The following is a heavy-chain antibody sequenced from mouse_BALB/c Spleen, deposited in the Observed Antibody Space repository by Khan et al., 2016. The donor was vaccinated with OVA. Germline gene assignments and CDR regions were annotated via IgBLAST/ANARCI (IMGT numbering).Heavy chain of an antibody. Sequence: EVQLQQPGAELVKPGASVKLSCTVSGFNIKDTYMHWVNQRPEQGLEWIGRIDPATGNIKYDPKFKGKATITSATSSNSVVLHLSSLTYEEAAVYYCAKAVIHYDGSDVLDYWGQGTSVTVSS. J-gene: IGHJ4*01. CDR3: AKAVIHYDGSDVLDY. CDR1: GFNIKDTY. D-gene: IGHD1-2*01. CDR2: IDPATGNI. V-gene: IGHV14-3*02.